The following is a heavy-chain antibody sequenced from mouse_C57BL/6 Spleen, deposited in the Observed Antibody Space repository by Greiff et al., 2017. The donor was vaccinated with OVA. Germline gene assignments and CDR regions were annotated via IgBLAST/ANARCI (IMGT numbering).Heavy chain of an antibody. V-gene: IGHV1-82*01. CDR2: IYPGVGDT. D-gene: IGHD2-10*01. CDR3: ARRGTYYETDCAMDD. CDR1: GYAFTSSW. J-gene: IGHJ4*01. Sequence: QVQLQQSGPELVKPGASVKMSCKASGYAFTSSWMNWVKQRPGKGLEWIGRIYPGVGDTNYNGKFKGKATLTADKSSSAAYMQLSSLTSEDSAVYVCARRGTYYETDCAMDDWGQGTSVTVSS.